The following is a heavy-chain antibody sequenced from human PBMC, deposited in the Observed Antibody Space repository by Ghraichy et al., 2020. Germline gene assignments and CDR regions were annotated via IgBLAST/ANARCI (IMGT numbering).Heavy chain of an antibody. CDR2: ISYDGSNK. D-gene: IGHD4-17*01. J-gene: IGHJ1*01. Sequence: GGSLRLSCAASGFTFSSYGMHWVCQAPGKGLERVAVISYDGSNKYYADSVKGRFTISRDNSENTLYLQMNSLRAEDTAVYYCAKAPPKGQYGDPEYFQHWGQGTLVTVSS. CDR1: GFTFSSYG. V-gene: IGHV3-30*18. CDR3: AKAPPKGQYGDPEYFQH.